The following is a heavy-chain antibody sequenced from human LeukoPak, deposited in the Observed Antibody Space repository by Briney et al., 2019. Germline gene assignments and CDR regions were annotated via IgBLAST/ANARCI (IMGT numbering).Heavy chain of an antibody. D-gene: IGHD2-15*01. J-gene: IGHJ6*03. Sequence: ASVKVSCKPSGYTFTGCYIQWARQAPRQGLEWMGWINPNSGAINYAEKFKGRVTMTRDTSISTAYMELSGLTSDDTAVYYCARGVVAATFYYYMDVWGKGTTVTVSS. CDR2: INPNSGAI. V-gene: IGHV1-2*02. CDR3: ARGVVAATFYYYMDV. CDR1: GYTFTGCY.